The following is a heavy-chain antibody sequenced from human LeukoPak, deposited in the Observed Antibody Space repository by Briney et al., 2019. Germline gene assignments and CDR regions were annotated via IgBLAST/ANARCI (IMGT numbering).Heavy chain of an antibody. V-gene: IGHV4-61*02. J-gene: IGHJ3*02. D-gene: IGHD3-10*01. Sequence: SETLSLTCTVSGGSISSGSYYWSWIRQPAGKGLEWIGRIYTSGSTNYNPSLKSRVTISVDTSKNQFSLKLSSVTAADTAVYYCATRITMVRGFAGAFDIWGQGTMVTVSS. CDR1: GGSISSGSYY. CDR3: ATRITMVRGFAGAFDI. CDR2: IYTSGST.